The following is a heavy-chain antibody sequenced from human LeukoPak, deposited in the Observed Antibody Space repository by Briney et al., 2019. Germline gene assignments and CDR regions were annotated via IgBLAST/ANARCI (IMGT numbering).Heavy chain of an antibody. J-gene: IGHJ4*02. CDR3: ARGRAADVYFDY. Sequence: PSDTLSLTCTVSGGSISSGSYYWSWIRQPAGKGLEWIGRIYTSGSTNYNPSLKSRVTISVDTPKNQFSLKLSSVTAADTAVYYCARGRAADVYFDYWGQGTLVTVSS. D-gene: IGHD6-13*01. V-gene: IGHV4-61*02. CDR1: GGSISSGSYY. CDR2: IYTSGST.